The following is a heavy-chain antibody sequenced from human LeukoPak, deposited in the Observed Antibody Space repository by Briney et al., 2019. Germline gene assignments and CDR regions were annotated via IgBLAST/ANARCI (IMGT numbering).Heavy chain of an antibody. Sequence: SQTLSLTCTVSGDSISSGTYYWSWIRQPAGKGLEWIGRIRASGSTNYNPSLKSRLTISVDTSKNQFSLKLSSATAAATAVYYCARRVGSSDSNWFDTWGQGTLVTVSS. CDR3: ARRVGSSDSNWFDT. V-gene: IGHV4-61*02. CDR2: IRASGST. CDR1: GDSISSGTYY. D-gene: IGHD3-10*01. J-gene: IGHJ5*02.